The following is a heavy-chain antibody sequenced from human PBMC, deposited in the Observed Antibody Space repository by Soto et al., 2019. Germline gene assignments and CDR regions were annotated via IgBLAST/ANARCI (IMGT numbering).Heavy chain of an antibody. CDR1: GFTFSHYA. V-gene: IGHV3-30-3*01. J-gene: IGHJ5*02. CDR2: ISYDGSKK. CDR3: AGGVAGKNWFDP. D-gene: IGHD6-19*01. Sequence: QVQLVESGGGVVQPGRSLRLSCAASGFTFSHYAMHWVRQAPGKGLEWVAIISYDGSKKYYGDSVKGRFTISRDNSKNTRYLQINCLRVEDTAVYDCAGGVAGKNWFDPWGQGTQVTVSS.